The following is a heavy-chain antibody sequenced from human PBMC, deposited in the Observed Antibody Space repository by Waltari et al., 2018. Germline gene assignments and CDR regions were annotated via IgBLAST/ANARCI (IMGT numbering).Heavy chain of an antibody. J-gene: IGHJ4*02. CDR3: ARSWNDPDYFDY. CDR1: GFAFSRYN. D-gene: IGHD1-1*01. CDR2: ISSDGKNK. V-gene: IGHV3-21*01. Sequence: EVELVESGGGLVKPGESLSLAGLVSGFAFSRYNMNWARQAPGRGLEWVSFISSDGKNKYYADSVKGRVTISRDNAKNSVYLQMNSLGVDDTAVYYCARSWNDPDYFDYWGLGTLVAVSS.